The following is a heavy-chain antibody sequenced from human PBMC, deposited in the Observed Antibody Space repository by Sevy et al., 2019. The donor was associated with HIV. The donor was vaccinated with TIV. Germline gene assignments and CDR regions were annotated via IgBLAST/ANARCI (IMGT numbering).Heavy chain of an antibody. CDR2: INAGNGNT. Sequence: ASVKVSCKASGYTFTSYAMHWVRQAPGQRLEWMGWINAGNGNTKCSQKFQGRVTITRDTSASTAYMELSSLRSEDTAVYYCARVGFQPYYYYYGMDVWVQGTTVTVSS. CDR3: ARVGFQPYYYYYGMDV. J-gene: IGHJ6*02. V-gene: IGHV1-3*01. CDR1: GYTFTSYA. D-gene: IGHD6-25*01.